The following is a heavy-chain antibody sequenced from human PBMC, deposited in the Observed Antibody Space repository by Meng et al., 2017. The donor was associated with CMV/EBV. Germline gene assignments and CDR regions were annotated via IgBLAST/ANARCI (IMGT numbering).Heavy chain of an antibody. J-gene: IGHJ4*02. D-gene: IGHD4-17*01. V-gene: IGHV2-5*02. CDR2: IYWDDDK. Sequence: QITLKGFVPPLVTPTQTLTLTCTFSWFSLSTSGWGVGWIRQPPGKALEWLALIYWDDDKRYSPSLKSRLTITKDTSKNQVVLTMTNMDPVDTATYYCARGGLRGFDYWGQGTLVTVSS. CDR1: WFSLSTSGWG. CDR3: ARGGLRGFDY.